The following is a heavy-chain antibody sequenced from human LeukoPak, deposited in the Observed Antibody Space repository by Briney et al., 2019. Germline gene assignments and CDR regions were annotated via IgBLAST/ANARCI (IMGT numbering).Heavy chain of an antibody. CDR1: GFTFSSYA. V-gene: IGHV3-23*01. CDR2: ISGSGGST. Sequence: GGSLRLSCAASGFTFSSYAMIWVRQAPGKGLEWVLAISGSGGSTYYADSVKGRFTISRDNSKNTLYLQMNSLRAEDTSVYHCAKDYEGVRVLRIVYWGQGTLVSVSS. CDR3: AKDYEGVRVLRIVY. J-gene: IGHJ4*02. D-gene: IGHD3-10*01.